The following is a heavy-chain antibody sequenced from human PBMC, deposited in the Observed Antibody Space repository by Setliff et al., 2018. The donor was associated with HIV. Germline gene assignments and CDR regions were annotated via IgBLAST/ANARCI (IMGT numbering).Heavy chain of an antibody. V-gene: IGHV4-39*07. CDR1: GGSITRTPYY. CDR2: IYYSGCT. Sequence: SETLSLTCTVSGGSITRTPYYWGWIRQHPGEGLEWIGSIYYSGCTYYNPSLKSRVTISVDTSKNQFSLKLNSVTAADTAVYYCANEGGYGMDVWGQGTTVTVSS. CDR3: ANEGGYGMDV. J-gene: IGHJ6*02.